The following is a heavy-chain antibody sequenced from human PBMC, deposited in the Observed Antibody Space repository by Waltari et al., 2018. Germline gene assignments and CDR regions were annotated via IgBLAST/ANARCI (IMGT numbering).Heavy chain of an antibody. CDR2: IYTSGST. J-gene: IGHJ4*02. CDR3: ARGRWLRDFDY. Sequence: QVQLQESGPGLVKPSQTLSLTCTVSGGSISSGSYSWSWIRQPAGKGLEWIGRIYTSGSTNYNPSLKSRVTISVDTSKNQFSLKLSSVTAADTAVYYCARGRWLRDFDYWGQGTLVTVSS. CDR1: GGSISSGSYS. V-gene: IGHV4-61*02. D-gene: IGHD5-12*01.